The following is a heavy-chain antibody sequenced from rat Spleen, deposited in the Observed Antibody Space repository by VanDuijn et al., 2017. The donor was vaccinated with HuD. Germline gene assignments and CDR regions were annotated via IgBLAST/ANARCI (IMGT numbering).Heavy chain of an antibody. CDR3: VRANRESYAHFDY. Sequence: QVQVKESGPGLVQPSQTLSLTCTVSGFSLTSNGVSWVRQPPGKGLEWIAAISTGGNTYYNSALRSRLSISRDTSKSQVFLRMNSLQTEDTATYYCVRANRESYAHFDYWGQGVMVTVSS. J-gene: IGHJ2*01. D-gene: IGHD1-12*01. CDR2: ISTGGNT. V-gene: IGHV2S12*01. CDR1: GFSLTSNG.